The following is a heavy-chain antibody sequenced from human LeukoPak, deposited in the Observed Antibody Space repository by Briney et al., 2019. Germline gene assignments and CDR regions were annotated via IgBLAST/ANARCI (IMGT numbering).Heavy chain of an antibody. CDR1: GFTFSSYA. J-gene: IGHJ5*02. V-gene: IGHV3-23*01. CDR2: ISGSGGST. CDR3: AKSGRLGELSSNWFDP. D-gene: IGHD3-16*02. Sequence: GGSLRLSCAASGFTFSSYAMSWVRQAPGKGLEWVSAISGSGGSTYYADSVKGRFTISRDNSKNTLYLQMNSLRAEDTAVYYCAKSGRLGELSSNWFDPWGQGTLVTVSS.